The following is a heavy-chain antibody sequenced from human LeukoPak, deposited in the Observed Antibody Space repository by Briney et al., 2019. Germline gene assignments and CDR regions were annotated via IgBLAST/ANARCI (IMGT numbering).Heavy chain of an antibody. CDR1: GFTFSDYA. Sequence: GGSLRLSCAASGFTFSDYAIHWVRQAPGKGLEWVAVISYDGSNKYYADSVKGRFTISRDNSKNTLYLQMNSLRAEDTAVYYCARGESSGPPLEAVAGLDYWGQGTLVTVSS. D-gene: IGHD6-19*01. V-gene: IGHV3-30-3*01. CDR2: ISYDGSNK. J-gene: IGHJ4*02. CDR3: ARGESSGPPLEAVAGLDY.